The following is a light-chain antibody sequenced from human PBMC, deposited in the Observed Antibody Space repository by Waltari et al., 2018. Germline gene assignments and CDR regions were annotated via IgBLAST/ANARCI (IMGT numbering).Light chain of an antibody. CDR3: QQYNSYWWT. J-gene: IGKJ1*01. CDR1: QTIGTY. CDR2: EAS. Sequence: DIQMTQSPSTLSASVGDRVTVTCRASQTIGTYLAWFQRKPGKAPKLLIYEASTLENGVPSRFSGSGSGTEFTLTISSLEPDDFATYYCQQYNSYWWTFGLATKVEV. V-gene: IGKV1-5*03.